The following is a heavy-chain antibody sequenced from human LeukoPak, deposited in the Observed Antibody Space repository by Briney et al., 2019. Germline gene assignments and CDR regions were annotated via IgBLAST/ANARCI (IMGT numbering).Heavy chain of an antibody. CDR3: ARVGCSGGSCYYYYGMDV. CDR1: GGSISSSSYY. CDR2: IYYSGST. J-gene: IGHJ6*02. V-gene: IGHV4-39*07. Sequence: PSETLSLTCTVSGGSISSSSYYWGWIRQPPGKGLEWIGSIYYSGSTYYNPSLKSRVTISVDTSKNQFSLKLSSVTAADTAVYYCARVGCSGGSCYYYYGMDVWGQGTTVTVSS. D-gene: IGHD2-15*01.